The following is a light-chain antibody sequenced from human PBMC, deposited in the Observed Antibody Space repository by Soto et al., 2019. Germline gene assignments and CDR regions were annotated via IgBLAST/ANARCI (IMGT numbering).Light chain of an antibody. CDR1: QSVSSSY. V-gene: IGKV3-20*01. Sequence: EIVLTQSPGTLSLSPGERATLSCRASQSVSSSYLAWYQQKPGQAPRLLISGASSRATGIPDLFSGSGSGTDFTLTISRLEPEDFAVYYCQQYGSSPPLYTFGQGTKLEIK. CDR3: QQYGSSPPLYT. J-gene: IGKJ2*01. CDR2: GAS.